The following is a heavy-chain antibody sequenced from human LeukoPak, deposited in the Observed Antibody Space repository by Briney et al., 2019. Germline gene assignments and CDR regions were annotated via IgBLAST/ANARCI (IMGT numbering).Heavy chain of an antibody. V-gene: IGHV1-24*01. D-gene: IGHD4-17*01. J-gene: IGHJ4*02. CDR1: GYTLTELS. CDR3: ATDINPTRSDYGDYGNILDY. Sequence: SVKVSCKVSGYTLTELSMHWVRQAPGKGLEWMGGFDPEDGETIYAQKFQGRVTMTEDTSTDTAYMELSSLRSEDTVVYYCATDINPTRSDYGDYGNILDYWGQGTLVTVSS. CDR2: FDPEDGET.